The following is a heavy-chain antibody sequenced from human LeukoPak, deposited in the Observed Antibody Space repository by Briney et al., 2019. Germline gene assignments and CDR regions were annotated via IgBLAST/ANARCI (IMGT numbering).Heavy chain of an antibody. CDR1: GFTFTSYW. D-gene: IGHD3-3*01. Sequence: GGSLRLSCAASGFTFTSYWMSWVRQAPGKGLEWVANIKQDGSEKYYVDSVKGRFTISRDNAKNSLYLQMNSLRAEDTAVYYCARVVFGVVIYYYYYMDVWGKGTTVTVSS. J-gene: IGHJ6*03. V-gene: IGHV3-7*01. CDR3: ARVVFGVVIYYYYYMDV. CDR2: IKQDGSEK.